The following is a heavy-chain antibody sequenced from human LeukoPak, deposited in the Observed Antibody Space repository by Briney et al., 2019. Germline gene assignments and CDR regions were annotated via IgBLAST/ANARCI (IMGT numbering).Heavy chain of an antibody. CDR2: ISSSGNT. CDR3: ARLGAGPTYYDFWSGYSSFYFDY. V-gene: IGHV4-39*02. J-gene: IGHJ4*02. D-gene: IGHD3-3*01. CDR1: GGSTSSGNYY. Sequence: PSETLSLTCTVSGGSTSSGNYYWGWIRQPPGKGLEWIVGISSSGNTYYNPSLKSRTTISIDTSKNHFSLKLSSVSAADTAVYYCARLGAGPTYYDFWSGYSSFYFDYWGQGTLVTVSS.